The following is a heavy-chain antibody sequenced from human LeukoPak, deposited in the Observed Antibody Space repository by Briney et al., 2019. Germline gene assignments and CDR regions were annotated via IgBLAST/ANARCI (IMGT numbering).Heavy chain of an antibody. D-gene: IGHD3-10*01. CDR3: ARSLYYYSSDSFDI. CDR1: GGSISSYY. Sequence: SETLSLTCTVSGGSISSYYWNWIRQPPGKGLEWIGYIYYSGSTNYNPSLKSRVTISVDTSKNQFSLKLSSVTAADTAVYYCARSLYYYSSDSFDIWGQGTMVTVSS. CDR2: IYYSGST. J-gene: IGHJ3*02. V-gene: IGHV4-59*01.